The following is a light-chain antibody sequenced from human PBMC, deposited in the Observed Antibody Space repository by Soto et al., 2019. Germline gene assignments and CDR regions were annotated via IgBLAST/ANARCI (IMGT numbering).Light chain of an antibody. V-gene: IGLV2-14*01. CDR1: SNDIANYNY. CDR2: EVI. CDR3: SSYTSGNTAVI. Sequence: QSALTQPASVSGSPGQSITISCTGTSNDIANYNYVSWYQQHPGKAPKLMIYEVINRPSGVSSSFSGSKSGNTASLTISGLQPEDEADYYCSSYTSGNTAVIFGGGTKLTVL. J-gene: IGLJ2*01.